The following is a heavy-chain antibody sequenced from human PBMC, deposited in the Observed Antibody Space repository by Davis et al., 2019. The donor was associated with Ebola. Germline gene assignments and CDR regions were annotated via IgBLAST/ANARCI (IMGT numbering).Heavy chain of an antibody. D-gene: IGHD3-3*01. CDR2: IYHSGST. CDR3: ARAHYDFWSGYYTVYYFDY. Sequence: SETLSLTCAVSGGSISSSNWWSWVRQPPGKGLEWIGEIYHSGSTNYNPSLKSRVTISVDKSKNQFSLKLSSVTAADTAVYYCARAHYDFWSGYYTVYYFDYWGQGTLVTVSS. V-gene: IGHV4-4*02. J-gene: IGHJ4*02. CDR1: GGSISSSNW.